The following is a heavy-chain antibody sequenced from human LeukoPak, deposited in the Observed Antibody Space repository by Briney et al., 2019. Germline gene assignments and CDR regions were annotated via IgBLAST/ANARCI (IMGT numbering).Heavy chain of an antibody. CDR3: ARDSMGQYQLLYSSS. Sequence: SVKVSCKASGGTFSSYTISWVRQAPGQGLEWMGRIIPILGIANYAQMFQGRVTITADKSTSTAYMELSSLRSEDTAVYYCARDSMGQYQLLYSSSWGQGTLVTVSS. J-gene: IGHJ5*02. CDR2: IIPILGIA. D-gene: IGHD2-2*02. V-gene: IGHV1-69*04. CDR1: GGTFSSYT.